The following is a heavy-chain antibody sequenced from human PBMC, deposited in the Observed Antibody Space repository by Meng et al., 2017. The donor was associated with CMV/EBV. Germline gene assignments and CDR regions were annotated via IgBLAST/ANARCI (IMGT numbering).Heavy chain of an antibody. CDR1: GFTFSSYS. D-gene: IGHD3-9*01. J-gene: IGHJ6*02. CDR3: ARGRDILTGYQGYPYRMDV. V-gene: IGHV3-21*01. CDR2: ISSSSSYI. Sequence: GESLKISCAASGFTFSSYSMNWVRQAPGKGLEWVSSISSSSSYIYYADSVKGRFTISRDNAKNSLYLQMNSLRAEETAVCYCARGRDILTGYQGYPYRMDVWGQGTTVTVSS.